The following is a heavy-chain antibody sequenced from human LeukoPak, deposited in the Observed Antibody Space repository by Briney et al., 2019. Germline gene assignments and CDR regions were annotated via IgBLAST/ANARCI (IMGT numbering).Heavy chain of an antibody. J-gene: IGHJ5*02. CDR3: ARVLRSRKWFDP. D-gene: IGHD3-16*01. CDR2: IYYSGST. V-gene: IGHV4-30-4*01. Sequence: SETLSLTCAVSGGSISSGDYYWSWIRQPPGKGLEWIGYIYYSGSTYYNPSLKSRVTISVDTSKNQFSLKLSSVTAADTAVYYCARVLRSRKWFDPWGQGTLVTVSS. CDR1: GGSISSGDYY.